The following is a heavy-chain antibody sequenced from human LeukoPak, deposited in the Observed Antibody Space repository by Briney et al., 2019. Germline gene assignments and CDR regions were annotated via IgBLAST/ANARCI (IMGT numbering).Heavy chain of an antibody. D-gene: IGHD4-23*01. CDR3: ARDGYGGAPRNNWFDP. V-gene: IGHV3-11*04. Sequence: PGGSLRLSCAASGFTFSDYYMSWIRQAPGKGLEWVSYISSSGNSTYYSDSVRGRFTISRDNAKNSLYLQMNSLRAEDTAVYYCARDGYGGAPRNNWFDPWGQGTLVTVSS. J-gene: IGHJ5*02. CDR1: GFTFSDYY. CDR2: ISSSGNST.